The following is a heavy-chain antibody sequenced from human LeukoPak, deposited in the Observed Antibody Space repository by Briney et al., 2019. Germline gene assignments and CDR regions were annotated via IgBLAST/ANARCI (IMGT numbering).Heavy chain of an antibody. CDR3: ARGDSSGYYFYY. J-gene: IGHJ4*02. CDR2: INHSGST. V-gene: IGHV4-34*01. Sequence: PETLSLTCAVYGGSFSGYYWSWIRQPPGKGLEWIGEINHSGSTNYNPSLKSRVTISVDTSKNQFSLKLSSVTAADTAVYYCARGDSSGYYFYYWGQGTLVTVSS. CDR1: GGSFSGYY. D-gene: IGHD3-22*01.